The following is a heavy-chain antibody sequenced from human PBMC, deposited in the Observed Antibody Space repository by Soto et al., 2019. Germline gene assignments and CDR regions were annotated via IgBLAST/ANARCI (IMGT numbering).Heavy chain of an antibody. CDR2: IYYSGST. Sequence: SETLSLTCTVSGGSISSGGYYWSWIRQHPGKGLEWIGYIYYSGSTYYNPSLKSRVTISVDTSKNQFSLKLSSVTAAVTAVYYCARVGGMNWFDPWGQGTLVTRLL. CDR1: GGSISSGGYY. J-gene: IGHJ5*02. D-gene: IGHD1-20*01. CDR3: ARVGGMNWFDP. V-gene: IGHV4-31*03.